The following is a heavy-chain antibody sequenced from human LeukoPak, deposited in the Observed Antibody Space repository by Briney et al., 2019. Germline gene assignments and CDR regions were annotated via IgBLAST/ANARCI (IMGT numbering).Heavy chain of an antibody. CDR1: AGFLSRYY. CDR2: ISYTGNT. Sequence: PSETLSLTCTLSAGFLSRYYGHGLRQPPGKGLEWIGYISYTGNTKHNPSLKSRVTISVDTSKNQFSLKLRSVTAADTAVYYCARVPSYSDSDYYSVFDFWGQGTLVTVSS. V-gene: IGHV4-59*01. D-gene: IGHD3-22*01. J-gene: IGHJ4*02. CDR3: ARVPSYSDSDYYSVFDF.